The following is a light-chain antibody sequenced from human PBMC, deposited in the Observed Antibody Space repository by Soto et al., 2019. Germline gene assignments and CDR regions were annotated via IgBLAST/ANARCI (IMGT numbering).Light chain of an antibody. CDR1: QGITNW. J-gene: IGKJ4*01. Sequence: DIQLTQSPSFLSASLVERVTITLRASQGITNWLAWYQQKPGKAPKLLIYAASGLPSGVPSRFSGSGSGTDFTLTISSLQPEDFATYYCQQANSFPLTFGGGTKVDIK. V-gene: IGKV1-12*01. CDR2: AAS. CDR3: QQANSFPLT.